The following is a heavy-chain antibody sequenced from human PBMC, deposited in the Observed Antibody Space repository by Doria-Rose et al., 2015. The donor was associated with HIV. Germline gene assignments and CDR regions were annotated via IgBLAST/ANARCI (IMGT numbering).Heavy chain of an antibody. Sequence: FSGFYWTWIRQPPGKGLEWIGEINHRGSTNYSPSLKSRVTISVDTSKNQFSLNLSSVTAADTAVYYCERGATGTLRYWGQGTLVTVSS. CDR2: INHRGST. V-gene: IGHV4-34*01. CDR1: FSGFY. J-gene: IGHJ4*02. CDR3: ERGATGTLRY. D-gene: IGHD1-1*01.